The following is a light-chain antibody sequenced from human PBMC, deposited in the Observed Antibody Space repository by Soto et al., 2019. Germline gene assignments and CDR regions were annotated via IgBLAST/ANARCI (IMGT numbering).Light chain of an antibody. CDR1: QNIITY. V-gene: IGKV1-39*01. J-gene: IGKJ1*01. Sequence: DVQLTQSPSSLSVFVGDSVTVTCRASQNIITYLHWYHQKPGEAPTLLINATSTLQSGVPSRFSGSGSGTDFTLTINSLQPEDVGTYYCQQSYSNPTFGQGITVEIK. CDR2: ATS. CDR3: QQSYSNPT.